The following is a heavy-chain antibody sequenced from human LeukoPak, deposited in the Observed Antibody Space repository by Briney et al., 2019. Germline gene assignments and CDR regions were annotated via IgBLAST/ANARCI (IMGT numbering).Heavy chain of an antibody. V-gene: IGHV3-23*01. D-gene: IGHD3-10*01. CDR3: ANADYYGSGSYYDY. J-gene: IGHJ4*02. CDR2: INGSGGST. Sequence: GGSLRLSCAASGFTFSSYAMSWVRQAPGKGLKWVSAINGSGGSTYYADSVKGRFTISRDNSKNTLYLQMNSPRAEDTAVYYCANADYYGSGSYYDYWGQGTLVTVSS. CDR1: GFTFSSYA.